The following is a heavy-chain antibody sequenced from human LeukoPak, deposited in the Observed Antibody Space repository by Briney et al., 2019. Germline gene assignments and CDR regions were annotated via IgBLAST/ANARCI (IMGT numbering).Heavy chain of an antibody. J-gene: IGHJ4*02. CDR3: ARHGGPRRDYVWGSYRPYYFDY. CDR1: GGSISSSSYY. CDR2: IYYSGST. V-gene: IGHV4-39*01. D-gene: IGHD3-16*02. Sequence: SETLSLTCTVSGGSISSSSYYWGWIRQPPGKGLEWIGSIYYSGSTNYNPSLKSRVTISVDTSKNQFSLKLSSVTAADTAVYYCARHGGPRRDYVWGSYRPYYFDYWGQGTLVTVSS.